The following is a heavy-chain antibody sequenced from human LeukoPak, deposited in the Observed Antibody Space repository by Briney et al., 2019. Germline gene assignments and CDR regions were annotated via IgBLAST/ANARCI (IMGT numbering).Heavy chain of an antibody. D-gene: IGHD2-2*01. CDR1: GYTFADYY. Sequence: GASVKVSCKASGYTFADYYIHWVRQAPGQGLEWMGLINPNTGGTNYAQKFQGRVTMTRDTSITTAYMELSRLRSDDTAVYYCARRPIVGVPASIDYWGQGSLVTVSS. V-gene: IGHV1-2*02. CDR3: ARRPIVGVPASIDY. CDR2: INPNTGGT. J-gene: IGHJ4*02.